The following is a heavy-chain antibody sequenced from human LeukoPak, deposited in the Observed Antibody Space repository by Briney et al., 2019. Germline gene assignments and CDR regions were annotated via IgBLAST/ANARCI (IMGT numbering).Heavy chain of an antibody. CDR1: GYTFTGYY. D-gene: IGHD2-2*02. CDR2: INPNSGGT. CDR3: ARDLFNLPAAIHGNY. J-gene: IGHJ4*02. Sequence: GASVKVSYKASGYTFTGYYMHWVRQAPGQGLEWMGWINPNSGGTNYAQKFQGRVTMTRDTSISTAYMELSRLRSDDTAVYYCARDLFNLPAAIHGNYWGQGTLVTVSS. V-gene: IGHV1-2*02.